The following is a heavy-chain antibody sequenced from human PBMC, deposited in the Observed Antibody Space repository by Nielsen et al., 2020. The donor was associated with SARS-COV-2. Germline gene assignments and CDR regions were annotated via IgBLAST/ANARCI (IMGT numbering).Heavy chain of an antibody. Sequence: SETLSLTCAVSGGSVSSNDWWTWVRQSPGKGLEWIGEASHSGSINYNPSLKSRVTILVDASKSQFSLKLNSVTAADTAVYYCARRNRLASPGAHFDLWGRGTLVTVSS. J-gene: IGHJ2*01. D-gene: IGHD2-2*01. CDR1: GGSVSSNDW. CDR2: ASHSGSI. V-gene: IGHV4-4*02. CDR3: ARRNRLASPGAHFDL.